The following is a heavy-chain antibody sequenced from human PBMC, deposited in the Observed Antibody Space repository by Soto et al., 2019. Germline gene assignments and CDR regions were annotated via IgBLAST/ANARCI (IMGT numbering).Heavy chain of an antibody. J-gene: IGHJ3*02. Sequence: QVQLVQSGAEVKKPGASVKVSCKASGYTFTSYDINWVRQATGQGLEWMGWMNPNSGNTGYAQKCQGRVTMTRNTSISTAYLELSSMRSEDTAVYYCARATRWHDAFDICGQGTMVNVSS. V-gene: IGHV1-8*01. CDR3: ARATRWHDAFDI. CDR2: MNPNSGNT. CDR1: GYTFTSYD. D-gene: IGHD3-16*01.